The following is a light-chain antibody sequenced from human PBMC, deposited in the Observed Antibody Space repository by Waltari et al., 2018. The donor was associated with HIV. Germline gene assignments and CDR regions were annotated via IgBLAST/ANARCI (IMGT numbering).Light chain of an antibody. CDR3: QQLADLPLT. Sequence: DIQLTQSPSSLSASVGGKVPIPCQASQDIRHYLNWYQKKPGKAPNLLTYDASKLHTGVPSRFSGSGSGTHLTFTITSLQPEDIGTYYCQQLADLPLTFGGGTQVEI. J-gene: IGKJ4*01. CDR2: DAS. CDR1: QDIRHY. V-gene: IGKV1-33*01.